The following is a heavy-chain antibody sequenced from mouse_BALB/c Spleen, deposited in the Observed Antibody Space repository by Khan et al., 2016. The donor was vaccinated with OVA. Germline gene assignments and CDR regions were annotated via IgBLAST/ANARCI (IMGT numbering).Heavy chain of an antibody. J-gene: IGHJ3*01. V-gene: IGHV1-4*01. CDR2: INPSIPFT. Sequence: QVQLQQSGAELARPGASVKMSCKASGYTFTSYTMHWVKQRPGQGLDWIGYINPSIPFTNYNQKFKDKATLTADKSSSTAYMQLSSLTSEDSAVYYCAREGAYYRNYGWFAYWGQGTLVTVSA. D-gene: IGHD2-5*01. CDR3: AREGAYYRNYGWFAY. CDR1: GYTFTSYT.